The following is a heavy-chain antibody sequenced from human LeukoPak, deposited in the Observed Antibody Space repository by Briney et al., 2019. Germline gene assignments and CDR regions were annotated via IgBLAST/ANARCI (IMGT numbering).Heavy chain of an antibody. CDR3: EKTDIYFNPIDY. CDR1: DGSFSGYF. CDR2: INQSGST. D-gene: IGHD3-9*01. V-gene: IGHV4-34*01. Sequence: SETLSLTCAVYDGSFSGYFWRWVRQPPGKGLEWIGEINQSGSTNYNPSLKSRVTISVDTSKNQFSLKLTSVTAADTAIYYCEKTDIYFNPIDYWGPGSLVTVSS. J-gene: IGHJ4*02.